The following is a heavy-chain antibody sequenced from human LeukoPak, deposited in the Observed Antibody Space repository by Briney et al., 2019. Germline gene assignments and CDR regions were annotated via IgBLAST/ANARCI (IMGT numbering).Heavy chain of an antibody. CDR1: GGSISSGGYY. CDR3: ARDLDCSSTSCYFFDY. Sequence: SETLSLTCTVSGGSISSGGYYWSWIRQHPGKGLEWIGYIYYSGSTYYNPSRKSRVTISVDTSKNQFSLKLSSVTAADTAVYYCARDLDCSSTSCYFFDYWGQGTLVTVSS. CDR2: IYYSGST. J-gene: IGHJ4*02. V-gene: IGHV4-30-4*08. D-gene: IGHD2-2*01.